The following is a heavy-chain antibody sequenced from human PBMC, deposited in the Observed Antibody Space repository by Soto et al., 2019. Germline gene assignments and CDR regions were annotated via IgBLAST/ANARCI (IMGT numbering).Heavy chain of an antibody. CDR3: ARGRMATIGHDAFDI. D-gene: IGHD5-12*01. CDR2: IYYSGST. V-gene: IGHV4-39*01. CDR1: GGSIRSSSYY. J-gene: IGHJ3*02. Sequence: QLQLQESGPGLVKPSETLSLTCTVSGGSIRSSSYYWGWIRQPPGKGLEWIGSIYYSGSTYYNPSLKSRVTISVDTSKNEFSLKLSSVTAAETAVYYCARGRMATIGHDAFDIWGQGTMVTVFS.